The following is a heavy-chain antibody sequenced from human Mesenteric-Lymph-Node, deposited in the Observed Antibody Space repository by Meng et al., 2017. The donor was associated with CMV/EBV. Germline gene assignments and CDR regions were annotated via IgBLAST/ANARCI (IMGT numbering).Heavy chain of an antibody. CDR1: GFTVSSYW. V-gene: IGHV3-7*01. CDR3: ARVAAIQFDF. J-gene: IGHJ4*02. Sequence: CVAAGFTVSSYWMSWVRQAPGKGLEWVANIRQDGTEKSYVDSVRGRFTISRDNAKNSVYLQMNSLRSEDTAVYFCARVAAIQFDFWGQGALVTVSS. D-gene: IGHD6-6*01. CDR2: IRQDGTEK.